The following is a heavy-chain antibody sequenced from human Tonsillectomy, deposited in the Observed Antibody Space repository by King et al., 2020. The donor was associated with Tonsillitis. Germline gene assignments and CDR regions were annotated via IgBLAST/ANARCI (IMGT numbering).Heavy chain of an antibody. D-gene: IGHD3-10*01. CDR1: GFTFSRYW. V-gene: IGHV3-74*01. J-gene: IGHJ4*02. Sequence: VQLVESGGGLVQPGGSLRLSCVASGFTFSRYWMHWVRQAPGKGLVWVSRIKSDGSSTTYADSVKGRFTISRDNAKNTVYLQMNSLRADDTAVYYCGRGNHYASDYWGQGTLVTVSS. CDR2: IKSDGSST. CDR3: GRGNHYASDY.